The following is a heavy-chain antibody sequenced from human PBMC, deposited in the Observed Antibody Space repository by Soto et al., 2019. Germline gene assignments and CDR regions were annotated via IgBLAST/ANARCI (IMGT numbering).Heavy chain of an antibody. CDR1: GFSFSLYG. V-gene: IGHV3-23*01. J-gene: IGHJ4*02. CDR3: XXXXXXXXXXXXXL. CDR2: ILSDGAST. Sequence: EVQLLESGGTLVQSGGSLRLSCAASGFSFSLYGMSWVRXXXXXXXXWVSGILSDGASTLDAESVRGRFIISRDNLRNXVXXXXXXXXVXXXXXXXXXXXXXXXXXXXXXLXGQGTLVTVS.